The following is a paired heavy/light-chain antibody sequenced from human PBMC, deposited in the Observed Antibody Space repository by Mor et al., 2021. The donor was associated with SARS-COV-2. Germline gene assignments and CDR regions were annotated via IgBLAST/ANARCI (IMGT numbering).Heavy chain of an antibody. V-gene: IGHV6-1*01. CDR3: ARDYSYNSGTFYQNFDY. CDR1: GDSVSSNSAA. J-gene: IGHJ4*02. D-gene: IGHD3-10*01. Sequence: QVQLQQSGPGLLKPSQTLSLTCVISGDSVSSNSAAWHWIRQSPSRGLEWLGRTYYRSKWYSDYAVSVKGRIAINPDTSRNRFSLQLTSVTPDDTAVYYCARDYSYNSGTFYQNFDYWGQGTLVTVSS. CDR2: TYYRSKWYS.
Light chain of an antibody. CDR3: MQALQTPYT. V-gene: IGKV2-28*01. Sequence: DIVMTQSPLSLPVTPGEPASISCRSSQSLLHSNGYSYLDWYLQKPGQSPQLLIYLGSNRASGVPDRFSGSGSGTDFTLKISGVEAEDVGVYYCMQALQTPYTFGQGTKLEIK. J-gene: IGKJ2*01. CDR1: QSLLHSNGYSY. CDR2: LGS.